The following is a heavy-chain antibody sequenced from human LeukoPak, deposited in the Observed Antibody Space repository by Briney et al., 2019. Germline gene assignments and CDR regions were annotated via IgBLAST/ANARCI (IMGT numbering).Heavy chain of an antibody. Sequence: PGGSLRLSCAASGLTFSNHGMHWVRQAPGKGLEWVAFIWRDGSDKYYADSVKGRFSISGDNSQSTLFLQMNSLRAEDTAVYYCARDRVTDYFDNWGQGTLVTVSS. D-gene: IGHD2-21*02. CDR1: GLTFSNHG. J-gene: IGHJ4*02. CDR3: ARDRVTDYFDN. V-gene: IGHV3-33*01. CDR2: IWRDGSDK.